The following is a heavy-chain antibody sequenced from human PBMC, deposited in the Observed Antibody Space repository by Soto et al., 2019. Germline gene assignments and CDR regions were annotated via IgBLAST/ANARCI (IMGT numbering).Heavy chain of an antibody. D-gene: IGHD7-27*01. J-gene: IGHJ6*02. CDR2: IIPIFGTA. V-gene: IGHV1-69*06. CDR3: ARRLDWGPWGMDV. Sequence: FSVKVSCKASGGTFSSYAISWVRQAPGQGLEWTGGIIPIFGTANYAQKFQGRVTITADKSISTAYLQWSSLKASDTAIYYGARRLDWGPWGMDVWGQGTTVTVSS. CDR1: GGTFSSYA.